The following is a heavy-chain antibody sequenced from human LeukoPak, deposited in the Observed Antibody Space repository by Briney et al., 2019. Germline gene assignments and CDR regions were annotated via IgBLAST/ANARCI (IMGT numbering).Heavy chain of an antibody. CDR1: GYSFTSYW. CDR3: ARHGAMVRAAGNWLDP. Sequence: GESLKISCKGSGYSFTSYWIGWVRQMPGKGLEWVGIIYPGDSDTKYSPSFQGQVIISADKSINTAYLQLISLKASDTAMYYCARHGAMVRAAGNWLDPWGQGTLVTVSS. D-gene: IGHD3-10*01. CDR2: IYPGDSDT. V-gene: IGHV5-51*01. J-gene: IGHJ5*02.